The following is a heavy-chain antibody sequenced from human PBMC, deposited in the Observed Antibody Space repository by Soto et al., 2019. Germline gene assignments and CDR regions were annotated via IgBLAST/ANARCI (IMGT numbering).Heavy chain of an antibody. Sequence: QVQLVESGGGVVQPGRSLRLSCAASGFTFSSYAMHWVRQAPGKELEWVAVISYDGSNKYYADSVKGRFTISRDNSKNTXCLQMNRLRAEDTAVYYCARDGESSGWATSPNYFDYWGQGTLVTVSS. CDR3: ARDGESSGWATSPNYFDY. V-gene: IGHV3-30-3*01. CDR1: GFTFSSYA. D-gene: IGHD6-19*01. J-gene: IGHJ4*02. CDR2: ISYDGSNK.